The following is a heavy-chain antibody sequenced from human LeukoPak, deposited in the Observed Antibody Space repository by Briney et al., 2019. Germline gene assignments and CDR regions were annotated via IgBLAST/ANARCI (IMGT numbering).Heavy chain of an antibody. D-gene: IGHD5-12*01. CDR1: GGTFSSYA. V-gene: IGHV1-69*06. CDR2: IIPIFGTA. CDR3: ARDRHGYSGYELYYYYMDV. J-gene: IGHJ6*03. Sequence: SVKVSCKASGGTFSSYAISWVRQAPGQGLEWMGGIIPIFGTANYAQKFQGRVTITADKSTSTAYMELSSLRAEDTAVYYCARDRHGYSGYELYYYYMDVWGKGTTVTVSS.